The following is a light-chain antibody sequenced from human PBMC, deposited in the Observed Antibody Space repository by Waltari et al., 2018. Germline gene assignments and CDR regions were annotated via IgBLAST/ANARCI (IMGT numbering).Light chain of an antibody. J-gene: IGLJ3*02. Sequence: QPVLTQPPSSSASPGESARLTCTLPSDINVDDFNIYWYQQRPGSPPRFLLYYKSDSEKAQGSGAPSRFSESKDASASAGILLISGLQSEDEADYYCMFWPSNVWVFGGGTKRTVL. CDR2: YKSDSEK. CDR3: MFWPSNVWV. V-gene: IGLV5-37*01. CDR1: SDINVDDFN.